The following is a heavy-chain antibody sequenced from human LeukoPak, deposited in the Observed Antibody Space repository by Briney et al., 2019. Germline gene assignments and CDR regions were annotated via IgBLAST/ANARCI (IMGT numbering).Heavy chain of an antibody. Sequence: GGSLRLSCAASGFTFSSYWMSWVRQAPGKGLEWVANIEQDGSEKYYVDSVKGRFTISRDNAKNSLYLQMNSLRAEDTAVYYCARRDIVVVVAATSIDYWGQGTLVTVSS. CDR2: IEQDGSEK. J-gene: IGHJ4*02. CDR3: ARRDIVVVVAATSIDY. CDR1: GFTFSSYW. D-gene: IGHD2-15*01. V-gene: IGHV3-7*01.